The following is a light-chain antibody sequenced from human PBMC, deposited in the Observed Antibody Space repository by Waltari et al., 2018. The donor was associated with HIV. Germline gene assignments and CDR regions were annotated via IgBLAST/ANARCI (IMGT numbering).Light chain of an antibody. CDR2: KDI. CDR3: QSTDFDGTWV. V-gene: IGLV3-25*03. CDR1: SRPNRY. Sequence: SYDLTQTPSVSVSPGQTARINCSRGSRPNRYSSWYRQKAGQAPVLLIYKDIERPSGIPERISGSESGTGVTLTISGVQAGDEGDYFCQSTDFDGTWVFGGGTKLTVL. J-gene: IGLJ3*02.